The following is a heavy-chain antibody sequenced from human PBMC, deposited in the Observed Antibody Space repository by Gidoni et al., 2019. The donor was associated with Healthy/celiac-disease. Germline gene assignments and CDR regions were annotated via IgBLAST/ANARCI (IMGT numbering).Heavy chain of an antibody. J-gene: IGHJ6*02. V-gene: IGHV3-21*01. CDR1: GFTFSRYS. Sequence: EVQLVESGGGLVKPGGSLRLSCAASGFTFSRYSMNWVRQAPGKGLEWVSSISSSSSYIYYADSVKGRFTISRDNAKNSLYLQMNSLRAEDTAVYYCARAGYCSGGSCYSDYYYGMDVWGQGTTVTVSS. CDR2: ISSSSSYI. D-gene: IGHD2-15*01. CDR3: ARAGYCSGGSCYSDYYYGMDV.